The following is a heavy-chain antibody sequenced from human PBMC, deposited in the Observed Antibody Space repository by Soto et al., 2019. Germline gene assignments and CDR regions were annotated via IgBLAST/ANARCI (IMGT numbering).Heavy chain of an antibody. J-gene: IGHJ1*01. CDR1: GFSFSSNA. CDR2: IWYDGSNK. V-gene: IGHV3-33*03. D-gene: IGHD6-6*01. CDR3: ARGGVSARPDI. Sequence: QVQLVESGGGVVQPGRSLRLSCAASGFSFSSNAMHWVRQTPGKGLEWVAIIWYDGSNKYYADSVKGRFTISRDNSKNTVYLQMTSLSVEDTAVYYCARGGVSARPDIWGQGTLVILSS.